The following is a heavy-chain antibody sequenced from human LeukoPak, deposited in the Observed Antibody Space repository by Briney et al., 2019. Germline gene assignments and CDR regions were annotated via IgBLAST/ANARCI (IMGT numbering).Heavy chain of an antibody. J-gene: IGHJ6*02. D-gene: IGHD3-10*01. CDR2: ISSSGSTI. CDR3: ARDGRFGSDYYYYGMDV. V-gene: IGHV3-48*03. CDR1: GFTFSSYE. Sequence: GGSLRLSCAASGFTFSSYEMNWVRQAPGKGLEWVSYISSSGSTIYYADSVKGRFTISRDNAKNSLYLQMNSLRAEDTAVYYCARDGRFGSDYYYYGMDVWGQGTTVTVSS.